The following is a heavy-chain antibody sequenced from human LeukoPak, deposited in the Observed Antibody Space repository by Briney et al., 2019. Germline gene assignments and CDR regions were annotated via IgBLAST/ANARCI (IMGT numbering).Heavy chain of an antibody. CDR2: IYTSGST. Sequence: SETLSLTCAVYAESFSDYYWSWIRQPAGKGLEWIGRIYTSGSTNYNPSLKSRVTMSVDTSKNQFSLKLSSVTAADTAVYYCARGSYYYYYDSSGYEGTGFDYWGQATLVTVSS. J-gene: IGHJ4*02. CDR1: AESFSDYY. D-gene: IGHD3-22*01. V-gene: IGHV4-59*10. CDR3: ARGSYYYYYDSSGYEGTGFDY.